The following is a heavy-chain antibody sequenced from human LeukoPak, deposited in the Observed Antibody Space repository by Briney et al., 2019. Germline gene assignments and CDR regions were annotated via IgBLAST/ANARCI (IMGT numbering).Heavy chain of an antibody. CDR1: GFTFGDYA. CDR3: TRDYGDYKGDY. V-gene: IGHV3-49*04. J-gene: IGHJ4*02. D-gene: IGHD4-17*01. CDR2: IRSKAYGGTT. Sequence: GGSLRLSCTASGFTFGDYAVSWVRQAPGKGLEWVVFIRSKAYGGTTEYAASVKGRFTILRDDSKSIAYLQMDSLKTEDTAVYFCTRDYGDYKGDYWGQGTLVTVSS.